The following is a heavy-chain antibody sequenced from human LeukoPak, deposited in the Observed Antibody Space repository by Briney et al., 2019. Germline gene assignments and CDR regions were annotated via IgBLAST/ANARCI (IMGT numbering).Heavy chain of an antibody. V-gene: IGHV3-21*01. CDR3: ARDDEVLGGSETYSNAFDI. D-gene: IGHD1-26*01. CDR1: GFTFSSYS. Sequence: GGSLRLSCAASGFTFSSYSMNWVRQAPGKGLEWVSSISSSSYIYYADSVKGRFTISRDNAKNSLYLQMNSLRAEDTAVYYCARDDEVLGGSETYSNAFDIWGQGTMVTVSS. J-gene: IGHJ3*02. CDR2: ISSSSYI.